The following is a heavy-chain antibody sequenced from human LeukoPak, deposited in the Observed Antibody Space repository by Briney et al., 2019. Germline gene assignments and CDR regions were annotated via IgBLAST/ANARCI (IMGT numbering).Heavy chain of an antibody. J-gene: IGHJ5*02. CDR3: ARDTGMGWFDP. Sequence: SQTLSLTCTVSGGFISSGGYYWSWIRQHPGKGLEWIGYIYYSGSTYYHPSLKSRVTISVDTSKNQFSLKLSSVTAADTAVYYCARDTGMGWFDPWGQGTLVTVSS. V-gene: IGHV4-31*03. CDR2: IYYSGST. CDR1: GGFISSGGYY. D-gene: IGHD6-13*01.